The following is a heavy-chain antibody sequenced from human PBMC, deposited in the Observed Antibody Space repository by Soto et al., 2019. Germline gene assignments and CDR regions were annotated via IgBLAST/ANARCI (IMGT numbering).Heavy chain of an antibody. V-gene: IGHV4-31*03. J-gene: IGHJ5*02. CDR1: GGSISSGGYY. CDR2: IYYSGST. D-gene: IGHD3-3*01. Sequence: TSETLSLTCTVSGGSISSGGYYWSWIRQHPGKGLEWIGYIYYSGSTYYNPSLKSRVTISVDTSKNQFSLKLSSVTAADTAVYYCARELRFFGFDPWGQGTLVTVSS. CDR3: ARELRFFGFDP.